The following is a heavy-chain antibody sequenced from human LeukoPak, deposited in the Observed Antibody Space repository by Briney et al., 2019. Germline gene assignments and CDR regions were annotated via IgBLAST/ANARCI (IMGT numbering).Heavy chain of an antibody. D-gene: IGHD1-26*01. CDR1: GFTFSSYG. CDR3: ASQVQVLVGALDY. J-gene: IGHJ4*02. Sequence: GGSLRLSCAASGFTFSSYGMHWVRQAPGKGLEWVAVIWYDGSNKYYADSVKGRFTISRDNSKNTLYLQMNSLRAEDTAVYYCASQVQVLVGALDYWGQGTLVTVSS. V-gene: IGHV3-33*08. CDR2: IWYDGSNK.